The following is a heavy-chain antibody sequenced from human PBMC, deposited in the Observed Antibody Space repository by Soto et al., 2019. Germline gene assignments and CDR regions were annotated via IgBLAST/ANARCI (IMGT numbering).Heavy chain of an antibody. D-gene: IGHD6-6*01. J-gene: IGHJ5*02. CDR3: ARGTKQLGLRGSWFDP. CDR1: GGTFSSYA. V-gene: IGHV1-69*13. Sequence: SVKVSCKASGGTFSSYAISWVRQAPGQGLEWMGGIIPIFGTANYAQKFQGRVTITADESTSTAYMELSSLRSEDTAVYYCARGTKQLGLRGSWFDPWGQGTLVTVS. CDR2: IIPIFGTA.